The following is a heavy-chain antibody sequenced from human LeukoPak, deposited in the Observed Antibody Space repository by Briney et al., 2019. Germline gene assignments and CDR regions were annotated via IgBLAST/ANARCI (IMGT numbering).Heavy chain of an antibody. Sequence: GGSLRLSCAASGFTFSSYAMSWVRQAPGKGLEWVSAISGSGGSTYYADSVKGRFTISRDNSKNTLYLQMNSLRAEDTAVYYCAKDGLDFPYYYYYYMDVWGKGTTVTVSS. V-gene: IGHV3-23*01. CDR1: GFTFSSYA. CDR3: AKDGLDFPYYYYYYMDV. D-gene: IGHD2/OR15-2a*01. CDR2: ISGSGGST. J-gene: IGHJ6*03.